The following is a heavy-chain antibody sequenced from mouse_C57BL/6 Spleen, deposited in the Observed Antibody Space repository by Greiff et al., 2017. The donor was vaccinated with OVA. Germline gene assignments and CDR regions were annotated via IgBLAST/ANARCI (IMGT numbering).Heavy chain of an antibody. Sequence: EVQLQESGGGLVKPGGSLKLSCAASGFTFSDYGMHWVRQAPEKGLEWVAYISSGSSTIYYADTVKGRFTISRDNAKNTLFLQMTSLRSEDTAMYYCARSGTRAWFAYWGQGTLVTVSA. D-gene: IGHD4-1*01. J-gene: IGHJ3*01. CDR3: ARSGTRAWFAY. V-gene: IGHV5-17*01. CDR1: GFTFSDYG. CDR2: ISSGSSTI.